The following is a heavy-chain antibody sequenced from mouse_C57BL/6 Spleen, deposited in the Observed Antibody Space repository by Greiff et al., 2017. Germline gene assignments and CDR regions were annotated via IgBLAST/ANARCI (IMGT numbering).Heavy chain of an antibody. D-gene: IGHD1-1*01. CDR2: IWTGGGP. V-gene: IGHV2-9-1*01. CDR3: ARGAYGSSEDYFDY. Sequence: GKGLEWLGVIWTGGGPNYNSALKSRLSISKDNSKSQVFLKMNSLQTDDTARYYCARGAYGSSEDYFDYWGQGTTRTVSS. J-gene: IGHJ2*01.